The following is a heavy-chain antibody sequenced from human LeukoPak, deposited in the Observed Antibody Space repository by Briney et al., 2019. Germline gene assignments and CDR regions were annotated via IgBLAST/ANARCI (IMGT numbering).Heavy chain of an antibody. CDR1: GGSISSGGYY. V-gene: IGHV4-31*01. J-gene: IGHJ4*02. CDR3: AREGMGHYGSGSNLDY. CDR2: IYYSGST. D-gene: IGHD3-10*01. Sequence: PSETLSLTCTVSGGSISSGGYYWSWIRQHPGKGLEWIGYIYYSGSTYYNPSLKSLVTISVDTSKNQFSLKLSSVTAADTAVYYCAREGMGHYGSGSNLDYWGQGTLVTVSS.